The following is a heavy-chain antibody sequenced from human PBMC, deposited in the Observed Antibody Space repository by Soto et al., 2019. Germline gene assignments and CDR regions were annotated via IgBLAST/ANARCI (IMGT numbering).Heavy chain of an antibody. CDR3: ARDHKRGSSWYGRGYYYGMDV. CDR2: IYYSGST. V-gene: IGHV4-31*03. J-gene: IGHJ6*02. CDR1: GGSISSGGYY. Sequence: QVQLQEPGPGLVKPSQTLSLTCTVSGGSISSGGYYWSWIRQHPGKGLEWIGYIYYSGSTYYNPSLNSRVTISVDTSKNQFSLKLSSVTAADTAVYYCARDHKRGSSWYGRGYYYGMDVWGQGTTVTVSS. D-gene: IGHD6-13*01.